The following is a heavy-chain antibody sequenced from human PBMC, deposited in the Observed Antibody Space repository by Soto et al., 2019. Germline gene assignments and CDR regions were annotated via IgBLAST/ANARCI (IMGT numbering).Heavy chain of an antibody. CDR1: GASMNRYY. D-gene: IGHD3-10*01. V-gene: IGHV4-59*01. J-gene: IGHJ4*02. CDR3: AREKSGSPCDY. CDR2: IYQNGNT. Sequence: PSETLSLTCTVPGASMNRYYWSWIRQPPGEGLEWIAYIYQNGNTNYNPSLMNRVTITLDTSRNQFSLSLSSVTAAATAEYYCAREKSGSPCDYWGQGVLVTVSS.